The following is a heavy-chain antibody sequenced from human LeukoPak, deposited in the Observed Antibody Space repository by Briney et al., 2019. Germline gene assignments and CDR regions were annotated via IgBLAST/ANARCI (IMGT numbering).Heavy chain of an antibody. CDR3: AKKAYCGGDCYRPNFNWCDP. D-gene: IGHD2-21*02. V-gene: IGHV3-23*01. CDR2: ISGSGGST. CDR1: GFTFSSYA. J-gene: IGHJ5*02. Sequence: PGGSLRLSCAASGFTFSSYAMSWVRQAPGKGLEWVSAISGSGGSTYYADSVKGRFTISRDNSKNTLYLQMNSLRAEDTAVYYCAKKAYCGGDCYRPNFNWCDPWGQGTLVTVSS.